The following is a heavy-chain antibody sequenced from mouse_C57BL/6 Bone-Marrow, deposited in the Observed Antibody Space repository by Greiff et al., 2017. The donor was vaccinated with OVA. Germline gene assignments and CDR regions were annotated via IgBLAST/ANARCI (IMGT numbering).Heavy chain of an antibody. CDR3: ARGLLSTTVTNGGY. CDR2: IDPSDSET. D-gene: IGHD1-1*01. CDR1: GYTFTSYW. Sequence: VQLQQPGAELVRPGSSVKLSCKASGYTFTSYWMHWVKQRPIQGLEWIGNIDPSDSETHYNQKFKDKATLTVDKSSSTAYMQLSSLTSEDSAVYYCARGLLSTTVTNGGYWGQGTTLTVSS. V-gene: IGHV1-52*01. J-gene: IGHJ2*01.